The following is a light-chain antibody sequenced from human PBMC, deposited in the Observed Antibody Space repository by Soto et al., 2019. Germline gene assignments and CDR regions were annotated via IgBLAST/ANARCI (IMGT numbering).Light chain of an antibody. V-gene: IGKV3-20*01. CDR2: GAS. J-gene: IGKJ1*01. CDR1: QTIRSNY. CDR3: QQYSSSPWT. Sequence: EIVLTQSPGTLSLSPGERATLSCRASQTIRSNYLAWYRQTPGQAPSLLIYGASNRATGIADRFSGSGSGTDFTLIISRLEPEDFALYYCQQYSSSPWTFGQGTKVEIK.